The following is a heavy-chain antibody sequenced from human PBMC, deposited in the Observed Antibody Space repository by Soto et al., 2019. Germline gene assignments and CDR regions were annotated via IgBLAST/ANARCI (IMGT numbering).Heavy chain of an antibody. CDR3: ARGRGSFHDAFDI. Sequence: QVQLVQSGTEVKKPGASVKVSCKASGYTFNSYGISWVRQAPGQGLVWMGWINPYKGNTNYAQNLQGRLTMTTDTSTRTAYMELRSLRSDDTALYYWARGRGSFHDAFDIWGQGTMVTVSS. V-gene: IGHV1-18*01. J-gene: IGHJ3*02. CDR2: INPYKGNT. CDR1: GYTFNSYG.